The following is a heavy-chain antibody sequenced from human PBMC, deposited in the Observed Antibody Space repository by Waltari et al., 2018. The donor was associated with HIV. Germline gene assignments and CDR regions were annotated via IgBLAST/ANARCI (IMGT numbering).Heavy chain of an antibody. D-gene: IGHD3-16*02. V-gene: IGHV3-7*01. J-gene: IGHJ4*02. CDR1: GFTFSSYW. CDR3: ARGYDYVWGSYPYYFDY. Sequence: EVQLVESGGGLVQPGGSLRLSCAASGFTFSSYWMSWVRQAPGKGLEWVANIKQDGSEKYYVDSVKGRFTISRDNAKNSLYLQMNSLRAEDTAVYYCARGYDYVWGSYPYYFDYWGQGTLVTVSS. CDR2: IKQDGSEK.